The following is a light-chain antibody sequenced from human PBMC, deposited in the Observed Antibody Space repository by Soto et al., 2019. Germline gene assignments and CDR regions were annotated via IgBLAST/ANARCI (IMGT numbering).Light chain of an antibody. Sequence: QSALTQPASVSGSPGQSITISCTGTSSDVGVYNYVSWYQQHPGKAPKLMIYDVSNRPSGVSNRFSGSKSGNTASLTISWLQAEDEADYYCSSYTSSSTYVFGTGTKLTVL. CDR1: SSDVGVYNY. V-gene: IGLV2-14*01. CDR2: DVS. J-gene: IGLJ1*01. CDR3: SSYTSSSTYV.